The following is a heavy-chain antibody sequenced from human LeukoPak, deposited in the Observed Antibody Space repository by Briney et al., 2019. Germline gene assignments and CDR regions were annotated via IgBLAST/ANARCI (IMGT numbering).Heavy chain of an antibody. D-gene: IGHD3-22*01. CDR2: ISAYNGNT. V-gene: IGHV1-18*01. J-gene: IGHJ3*02. Sequence: ASVKVSCKASGYTFTSYGISWVRQAPGQGLEWMGWISAYNGNTNYAQKLQGRVTMTTDTSTSTAYMELRSLRSDDTAVYYCARDSNYYDSSGYQRDAFDIWGQGTMVTVSS. CDR3: ARDSNYYDSSGYQRDAFDI. CDR1: GYTFTSYG.